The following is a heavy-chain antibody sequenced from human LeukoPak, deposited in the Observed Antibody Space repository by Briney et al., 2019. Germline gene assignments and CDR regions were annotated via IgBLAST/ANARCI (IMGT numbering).Heavy chain of an antibody. CDR1: GGTFRSYA. J-gene: IGHJ6*03. CDR2: IIPIFDTA. CDR3: ARTTEAHSWQTRYYSYYMDV. Sequence: ASVKVSCKASGGTFRSYAINWVRQASGQGLEWMGGIIPIFDTANNAQKFQGRVTITADKSTSTAYMELSSLTSEDTAVYYCARTTEAHSWQTRYYSYYMDVWGKGTTVTVSS. D-gene: IGHD6-13*01. V-gene: IGHV1-69*06.